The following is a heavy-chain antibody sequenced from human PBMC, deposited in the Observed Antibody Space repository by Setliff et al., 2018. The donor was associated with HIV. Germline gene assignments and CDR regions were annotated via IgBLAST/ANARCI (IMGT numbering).Heavy chain of an antibody. J-gene: IGHJ4*02. Sequence: SETLSLTCTVSGGSISSNNYYWGWIRQPPGKGLEWIASIYYSGSTYYNPSLKSRITISVDTSKNQFSLRLSSVTAADTAVYYCARQGLVLVPASIDWRLPPSPIDYWGQGALVTVSS. D-gene: IGHD2-2*01. CDR2: IYYSGST. CDR3: ARQGLVLVPASIDWRLPPSPIDY. CDR1: GGSISSNNYY. V-gene: IGHV4-39*01.